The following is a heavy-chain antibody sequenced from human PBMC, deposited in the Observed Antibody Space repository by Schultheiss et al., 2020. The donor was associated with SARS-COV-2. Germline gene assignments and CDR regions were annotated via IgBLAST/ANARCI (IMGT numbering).Heavy chain of an antibody. V-gene: IGHV3-33*01. J-gene: IGHJ6*02. CDR1: GFTFSSYG. D-gene: IGHD6-6*01. CDR2: IWYDGSNK. Sequence: GGSLRLSCAASGFTFSSYGMHWVRQAPGKGLEWVAVIWYDGSNKYYADSVKGRFTISRDNSKNTLYLQMNSLRAEDTAVYYCTTAVGRPGYYGMDVWGQGTTVTVSS. CDR3: TTAVGRPGYYGMDV.